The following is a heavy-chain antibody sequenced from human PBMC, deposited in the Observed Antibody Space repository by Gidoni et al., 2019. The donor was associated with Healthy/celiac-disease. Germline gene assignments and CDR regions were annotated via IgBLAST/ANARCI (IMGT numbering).Heavy chain of an antibody. D-gene: IGHD3-9*01. V-gene: IGHV3-15*01. CDR3: TTEPTGRLRYFDWLFYYFDY. CDR1: GFTFSNAW. CDR2: IKSKTDGGTT. Sequence: EVQLVESGGGLVKPGGSLRLSCAASGFTFSNAWMSWVRQAPGKGLGWVGRIKSKTDGGTTDYAAPVKGRFTISRDDSKNTLYLQMNSLKTEDTAVYYCTTEPTGRLRYFDWLFYYFDYWGQGTLVTVSS. J-gene: IGHJ4*02.